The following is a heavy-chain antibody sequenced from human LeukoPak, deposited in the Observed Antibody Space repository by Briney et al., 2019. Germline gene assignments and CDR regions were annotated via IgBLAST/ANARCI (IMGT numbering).Heavy chain of an antibody. CDR3: ARDPAEYDSSGYMYYFDY. V-gene: IGHV1-18*01. CDR2: FSAYNGNT. Sequence: ASVKVSCKASGYTFTSYGISWVRQAPGQGLEWMGWFSAYNGNTNYAQKLQGRVTMTTDTSTSTAYMELRSLRSDDTAVYYCARDPAEYDSSGYMYYFDYWGQGTLVTVSS. J-gene: IGHJ4*02. CDR1: GYTFTSYG. D-gene: IGHD3-22*01.